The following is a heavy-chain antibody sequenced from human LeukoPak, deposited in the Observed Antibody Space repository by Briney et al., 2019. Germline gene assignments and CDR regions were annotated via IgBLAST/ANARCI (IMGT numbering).Heavy chain of an antibody. CDR2: INPNSGGT. CDR3: ARVAARAYYYGMDV. Sequence: GASVKVSCKASGYIFTGYYIHWVRQAPGQGLEWMGWINPNSGGTNYAQKFQGRITMTRDTSISTAYMELSRLTSDDTAVYYCARVAARAYYYGMDVWGQGTTVAVSS. D-gene: IGHD2-15*01. V-gene: IGHV1-2*02. CDR1: GYIFTGYY. J-gene: IGHJ6*02.